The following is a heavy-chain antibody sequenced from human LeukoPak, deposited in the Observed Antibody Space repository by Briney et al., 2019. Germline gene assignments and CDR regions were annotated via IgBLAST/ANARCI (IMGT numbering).Heavy chain of an antibody. CDR2: INPSGGST. V-gene: IGHV1-46*01. J-gene: IGHJ4*02. D-gene: IGHD1-26*01. Sequence: GASVKVSCKASGYTFTGYYMHWARQAPGQGLEWMGIINPSGGSTSYAQKFQGRVTMTRDTSTSTVYMELSSLRSEDTAVYYCARKAGGSYRLDYWGQGTLVTVSS. CDR1: GYTFTGYY. CDR3: ARKAGGSYRLDY.